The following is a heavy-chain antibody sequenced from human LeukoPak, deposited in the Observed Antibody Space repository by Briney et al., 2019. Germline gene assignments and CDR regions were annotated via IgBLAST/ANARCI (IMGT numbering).Heavy chain of an antibody. Sequence: ASVKVSCKASGYTFTCYYMHWVRQAPGQGLEWMGIINPSGGSTSFAQKFQGRVTMTRDTSTSTVCMELSSLTSEDTAVYYCAIAAAAFDYWGQGTLVTVSS. CDR3: AIAAAAFDY. CDR2: INPSGGST. J-gene: IGHJ4*02. D-gene: IGHD6-13*01. V-gene: IGHV1-46*01. CDR1: GYTFTCYY.